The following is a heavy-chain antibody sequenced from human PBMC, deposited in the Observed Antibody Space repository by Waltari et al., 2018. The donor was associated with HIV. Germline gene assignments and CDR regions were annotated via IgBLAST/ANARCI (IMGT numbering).Heavy chain of an antibody. CDR1: GGPVSSSSYF. Sequence: QLQLQESGPGLVTPSETLSLTCTVSGGPVSSSSYFWGWIRQPPGKGLEWVGRIYYTGRAYYKPSLKSRVTISVDTSKNQFSLKVTSVTAADTAVYYCARHALRVGAAYWNFDLWGRGTLVTVSS. D-gene: IGHD1-26*01. J-gene: IGHJ2*01. CDR3: ARHALRVGAAYWNFDL. V-gene: IGHV4-39*01. CDR2: IYYTGRA.